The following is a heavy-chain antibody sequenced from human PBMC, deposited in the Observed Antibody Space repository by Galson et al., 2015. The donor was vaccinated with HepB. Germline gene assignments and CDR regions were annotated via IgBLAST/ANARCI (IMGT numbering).Heavy chain of an antibody. V-gene: IGHV3-33*01. Sequence: SLRLSCAASGFSFKTYGMHWARQAPGKGLEWVAVLGHDGTYKIYGDSVKGRFTISRDNSKNTLYLELNSLRAEDTAVYYCARDLGRGKYMDVWGKGTMVTVSS. J-gene: IGHJ6*03. CDR2: LGHDGTYK. CDR1: GFSFKTYG. D-gene: IGHD2-15*01. CDR3: ARDLGRGKYMDV.